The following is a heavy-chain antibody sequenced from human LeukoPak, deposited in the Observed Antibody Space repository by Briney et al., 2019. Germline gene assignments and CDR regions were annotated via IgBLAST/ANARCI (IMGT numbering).Heavy chain of an antibody. CDR3: ARDGWYSSGWHYYYYYMDV. CDR1: GGSISSGSYY. J-gene: IGHJ6*03. D-gene: IGHD6-19*01. Sequence: SETLSLTCTVSGGSISSGSYYWSWIRQPAGKGLEWIGRIYTSGSTNYNPSLKSRVTISVDTSKNQFSLKLSSVTAADTAVYYCARDGWYSSGWHYYYYYMDVWGKGTTVTISS. V-gene: IGHV4-61*02. CDR2: IYTSGST.